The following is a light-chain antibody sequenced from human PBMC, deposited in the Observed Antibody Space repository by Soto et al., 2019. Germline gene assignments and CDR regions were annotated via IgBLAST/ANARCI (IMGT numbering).Light chain of an antibody. V-gene: IGLV2-14*01. CDR3: GSYTSSSTLYV. CDR2: EVS. Sequence: QSVLTQPASVSGSPGQSITISCTGSNNDVGLYDYVSWYQQHPGKAPKLMIYEVSNRPSGVSHRFSGSKSGNTASLTISGLQAEDEADYYCGSYTSSSTLYVFGSGTKVTVL. J-gene: IGLJ1*01. CDR1: NNDVGLYDY.